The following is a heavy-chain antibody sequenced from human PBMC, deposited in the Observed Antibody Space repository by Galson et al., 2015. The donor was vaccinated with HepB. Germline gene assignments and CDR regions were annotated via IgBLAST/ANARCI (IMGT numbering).Heavy chain of an antibody. CDR3: ARIGESDGDYVPWFDP. CDR1: GYTFTSYY. Sequence: SVKVSCKASGYTFTSYYMHWVRQAPGQGLEWMGIINPSGGSTSYAQKFQGRVTMTRDTSTSTAYMELSSLRSEDTAVYYCARIGESDGDYVPWFDPWGQGTLVTVSS. V-gene: IGHV1-46*03. J-gene: IGHJ5*02. D-gene: IGHD4-17*01. CDR2: INPSGGST.